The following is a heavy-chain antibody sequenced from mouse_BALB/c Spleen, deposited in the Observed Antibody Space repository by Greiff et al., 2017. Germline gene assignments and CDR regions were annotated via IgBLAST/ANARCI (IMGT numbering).Heavy chain of an antibody. D-gene: IGHD1-1*01. J-gene: IGHJ3*01. CDR2: ISYSGST. CDR1: GYSITSDYA. Sequence: EVQLQQSGPGLVKPSQSLSLTCTVTGYSITSDYAWNWIRQFPGNKLEWMGYISYSGSTSYNPSLKSRISITRDTSKNQFFLQLNSVTTEDTATYYCARLPYYGSSWFAYWGQGTLVTVSA. V-gene: IGHV3-2*02. CDR3: ARLPYYGSSWFAY.